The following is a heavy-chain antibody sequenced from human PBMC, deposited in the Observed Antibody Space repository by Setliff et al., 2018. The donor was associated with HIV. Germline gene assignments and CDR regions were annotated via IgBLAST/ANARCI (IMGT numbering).Heavy chain of an antibody. J-gene: IGHJ5*02. V-gene: IGHV1-3*01. CDR2: INAGNGNT. D-gene: IGHD6-6*01. CDR3: ARGFSVYSSSDPLLNWLDP. Sequence: ASVKVSCKASGYTSTSYTLHWVRQAPGQRLEWMGWINAGNGNTKFSQKFQGRVTITRDTSASTAYMDLSSLRSEDTAVYYCARGFSVYSSSDPLLNWLDPWGQGTLVTAPQ. CDR1: GYTSTSYT.